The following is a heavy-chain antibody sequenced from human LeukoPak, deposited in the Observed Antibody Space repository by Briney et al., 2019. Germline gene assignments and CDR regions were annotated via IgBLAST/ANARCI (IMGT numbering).Heavy chain of an antibody. V-gene: IGHV4-34*01. CDR3: ARGPQGCSGGSCYSGWFDP. Sequence: SETLSLTCTVSGGSISSYYWSWIRQPPGKGLEWIGEINHSGSTNYNPSLKSRVTISVDTSKNQFSLKLSSVTAADTAVYYCARGPQGCSGGSCYSGWFDPWGQGTLVTVSS. CDR1: GGSISSYY. J-gene: IGHJ5*02. D-gene: IGHD2-15*01. CDR2: INHSGST.